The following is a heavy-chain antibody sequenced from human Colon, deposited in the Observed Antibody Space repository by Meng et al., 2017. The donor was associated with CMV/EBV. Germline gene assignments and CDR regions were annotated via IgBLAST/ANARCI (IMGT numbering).Heavy chain of an antibody. CDR1: GGSISSYY. CDR2: IYYSGST. CDR3: ASPPRGVVVPAAILSHDAFDI. D-gene: IGHD2-2*01. J-gene: IGHJ3*02. Sequence: GSLRLSCTVSGGSISSYYWSWIRQPPGKGLEWIGSIYYSGSTYYNPSLKSRVTISVDTSKNQFSLKLSSVTAADTAVYYCASPPRGVVVPAAILSHDAFDIWGQGNPGHRLL. V-gene: IGHV4-59*12.